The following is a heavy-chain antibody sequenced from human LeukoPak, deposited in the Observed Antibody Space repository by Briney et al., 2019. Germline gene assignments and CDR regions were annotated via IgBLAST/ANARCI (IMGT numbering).Heavy chain of an antibody. J-gene: IGHJ6*03. D-gene: IGHD6-13*01. CDR3: ARSLAAAGFPYYYYYYMDV. CDR2: IYYSGSA. CDR1: GGSISSYY. V-gene: IGHV4-59*12. Sequence: PSETLSLTCTVSGGSISSYYWSWIRQPPGKGLEWIGYIYYSGSANYNPSLKSRVTISVDTSKNQFSLKLSSVAAADTAVYYCARSLAAAGFPYYYYYYMDVWGKGTTVTVSS.